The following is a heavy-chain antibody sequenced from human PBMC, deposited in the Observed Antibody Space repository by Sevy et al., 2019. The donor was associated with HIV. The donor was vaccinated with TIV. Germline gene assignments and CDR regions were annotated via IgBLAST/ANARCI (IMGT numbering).Heavy chain of an antibody. CDR2: ISAYNGNT. CDR1: GYTFTSYG. J-gene: IGHJ4*02. Sequence: ASVKVSCKASGYTFTSYGISWVRQAPGQGLEWMEWISAYNGNTNYAQKLQGRVTMTTDTSTSTAYMERRSLRSDDTAVYYCARDTYYYDSSGYYWFDYWGQGTLVTVSS. V-gene: IGHV1-18*04. CDR3: ARDTYYYDSSGYYWFDY. D-gene: IGHD3-22*01.